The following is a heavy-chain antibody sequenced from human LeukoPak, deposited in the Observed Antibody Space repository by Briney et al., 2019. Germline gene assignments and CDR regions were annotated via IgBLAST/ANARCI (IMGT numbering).Heavy chain of an antibody. Sequence: NPSETLSLTCTVSGASMSTYYWTWIRQPAGKGLEWVGRVYTSGTTNYKPSLKSRVTMSVDTSKNQFSLKLRSVTAADTAVYYCARMYCSSTSCYSGVWGQGTLVTVSS. V-gene: IGHV4-4*07. CDR3: ARMYCSSTSCYSGV. CDR2: VYTSGTT. D-gene: IGHD2-2*01. CDR1: GASMSTYY. J-gene: IGHJ4*02.